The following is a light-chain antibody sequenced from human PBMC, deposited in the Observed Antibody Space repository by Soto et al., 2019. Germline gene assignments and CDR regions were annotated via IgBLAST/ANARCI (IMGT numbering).Light chain of an antibody. CDR1: QSVSSSQ. CDR3: QQYGSSGT. Sequence: EILFTQSPGTLSLSPGERATLSCRASQSVSSSQLAWYQQKPGKAPRLLIYGASNRATGIPDRLSGSGSGTDFTITISRLEPEDSAVYYCQQYGSSGTFGQGTKVDIK. J-gene: IGKJ1*01. CDR2: GAS. V-gene: IGKV3-20*01.